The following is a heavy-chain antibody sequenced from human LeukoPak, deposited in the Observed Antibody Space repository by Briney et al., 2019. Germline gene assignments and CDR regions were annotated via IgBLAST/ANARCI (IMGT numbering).Heavy chain of an antibody. CDR2: IIPIFGTA. V-gene: IGHV1-69*13. Sequence: ASVKVSCKASGGTFSSYAISWVRQAPGQGLEWMGGIIPIFGTANYAQKFQGRVTITADESTSTAYMELSSLRSEDTAVYYCARSNRWIQLWLGGYFDYWGQGTLVTVSS. D-gene: IGHD5-18*01. CDR1: GGTFSSYA. CDR3: ARSNRWIQLWLGGYFDY. J-gene: IGHJ4*02.